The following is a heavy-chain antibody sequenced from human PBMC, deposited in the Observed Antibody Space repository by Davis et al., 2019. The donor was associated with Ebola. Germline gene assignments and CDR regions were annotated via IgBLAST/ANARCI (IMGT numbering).Heavy chain of an antibody. V-gene: IGHV5-51*01. D-gene: IGHD3-22*01. CDR1: GYSFTSHW. CDR2: IYPGDSDT. J-gene: IGHJ6*02. Sequence: GESLKISCKVSGYSFTSHWIGWVRQMPGKGLEWMGIIYPGDSDTRYSPSFQGQVTISVDKSISTAYLQWSSLKASDTATYYCTRQIVVVPDMMKDYGMDVWGQGTTVTVSS. CDR3: TRQIVVVPDMMKDYGMDV.